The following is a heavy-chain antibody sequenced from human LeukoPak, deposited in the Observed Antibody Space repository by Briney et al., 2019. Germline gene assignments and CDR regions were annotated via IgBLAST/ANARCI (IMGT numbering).Heavy chain of an antibody. V-gene: IGHV4-4*09. CDR2: IYTRGGT. J-gene: IGHJ4*02. D-gene: IGHD2-15*01. CDR3: ASPRSGNRYTFDY. Sequence: KPSETLSLTRTVSGGSIGSDYWSWIRQPPGKGLEWIGDIYTRGGTNYNPSLKSRVTISVDTSKNQFSLKLSSVTAADTAVYYCASPRSGNRYTFDYWGQGILVTVSS. CDR1: GGSIGSDY.